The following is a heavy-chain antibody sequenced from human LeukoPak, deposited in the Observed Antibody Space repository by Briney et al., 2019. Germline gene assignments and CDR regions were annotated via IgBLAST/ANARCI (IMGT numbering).Heavy chain of an antibody. D-gene: IGHD3-3*01. J-gene: IGHJ3*02. CDR3: ASAPYDFWSGYYWAFDI. Sequence: GASVKVSCKASGYTFTSYGISWVRQAPGQGLEWMGWISAYNGNTNYAQKLQGRVTMTTDTSTSTAYMELRSLRSDDTAVYYCASAPYDFWSGYYWAFDIWGQGTMVTVSS. CDR1: GYTFTSYG. V-gene: IGHV1-18*01. CDR2: ISAYNGNT.